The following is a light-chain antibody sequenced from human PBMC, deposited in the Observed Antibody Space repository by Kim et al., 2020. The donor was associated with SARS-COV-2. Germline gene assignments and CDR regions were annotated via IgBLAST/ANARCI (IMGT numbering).Light chain of an antibody. V-gene: IGKV1-5*03. Sequence: DIQMTQSPSTLSASVGDRVTITCRARQNVKTWLAWYQQKPGKAPKLLIYKASSLASAVPSRFSGSGSGTEFTLTVSSLQPDDFATYYCQQYDGYSQTFGQGTKVDIK. CDR3: QQYDGYSQT. CDR1: QNVKTW. J-gene: IGKJ1*01. CDR2: KAS.